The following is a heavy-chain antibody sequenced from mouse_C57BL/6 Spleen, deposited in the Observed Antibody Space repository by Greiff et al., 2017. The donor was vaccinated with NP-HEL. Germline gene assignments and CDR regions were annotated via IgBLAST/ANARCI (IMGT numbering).Heavy chain of an antibody. Sequence: VQLQQSGAELVKPGASVKLSCKASGYTFTSYWMQWVKQRPGQGLEWIGEIDPSDSYTNYNQKFKGKATLTVDTSSSTAYMQLSSLTSEDSAVYYCASSNYGSAWFAYWGQGTLVTVSA. CDR1: GYTFTSYW. D-gene: IGHD1-1*01. CDR2: IDPSDSYT. CDR3: ASSNYGSAWFAY. J-gene: IGHJ3*01. V-gene: IGHV1-50*01.